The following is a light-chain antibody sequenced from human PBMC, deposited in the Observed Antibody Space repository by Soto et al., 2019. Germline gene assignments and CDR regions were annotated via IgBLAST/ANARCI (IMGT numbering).Light chain of an antibody. CDR2: AVS. J-gene: IGKJ3*01. CDR1: DDVGGW. Sequence: THLTQSPSSVSASVGDRVTMSCRASDDVGGWLALYQQQPGKAPKLLIFAVSTLHSGVPSRFSGTGSGTEFTLTVSNFQPEDFATYYCQQSNRFPCTFGPGTKVDIK. CDR3: QQSNRFPCT. V-gene: IGKV1-12*02.